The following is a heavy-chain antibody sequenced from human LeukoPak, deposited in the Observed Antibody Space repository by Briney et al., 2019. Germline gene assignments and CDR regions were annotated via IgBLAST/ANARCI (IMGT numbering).Heavy chain of an antibody. D-gene: IGHD4-11*01. V-gene: IGHV3-48*01. J-gene: IGHJ4*02. Sequence: GGSLRLSCEASGDTFSGHSVIWVRQATGKGLEWISYIGYGGSPIHFADSVKGRFGISRDDAKNSLYLYINTLRAEDTAIYYCAREYDSRARFDSWGQGILVTVSS. CDR3: AREYDSRARFDS. CDR2: IGYGGSPI. CDR1: GDTFSGHS.